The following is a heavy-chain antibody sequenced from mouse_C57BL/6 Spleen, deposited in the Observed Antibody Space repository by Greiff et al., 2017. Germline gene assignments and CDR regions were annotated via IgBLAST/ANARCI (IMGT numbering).Heavy chain of an antibody. CDR1: GFTFTDYY. Sequence: EVKLMESLGGLVQPGGSLSFSCAASGFTFTDYYMSWVRQPPGQALEWLGFIRYKANGYTTESSAPVKGRFTISRDNSQSILYHQMSALRAESSATYYCASSSYYYFAYWGQGTLVTVSA. CDR2: IRYKANGYTT. V-gene: IGHV7-3*01. J-gene: IGHJ3*01. D-gene: IGHD1-1*02. CDR3: ASSSYYYFAY.